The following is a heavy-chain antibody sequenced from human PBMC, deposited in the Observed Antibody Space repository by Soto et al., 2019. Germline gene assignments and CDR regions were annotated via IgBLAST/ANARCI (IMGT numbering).Heavy chain of an antibody. CDR1: GGSISSSSYY. V-gene: IGHV4-39*01. D-gene: IGHD6-13*01. Sequence: QLQLQESGPGLVKPSETLSLTCTVSGGSISSSSYYWGWIRQPPGKGLEWIGSIYYSGSTYYNPSLKSRVTISVDTSKNQFSLKLSSVTAADTAVYYCARWYLIAAAHSDAFDIWGQGTMVTVSS. J-gene: IGHJ3*02. CDR2: IYYSGST. CDR3: ARWYLIAAAHSDAFDI.